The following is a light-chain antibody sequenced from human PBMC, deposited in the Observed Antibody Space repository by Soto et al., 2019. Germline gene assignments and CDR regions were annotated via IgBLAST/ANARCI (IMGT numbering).Light chain of an antibody. CDR2: GTS. J-gene: IGKJ3*01. CDR1: QSLSSSH. Sequence: EIVLTQSPDTLSLSPGERATLSCRTSQSLSSSHLAWYQQKPGQAPRLLIFGTSNRATGVPDRFSGTGSRTYFILIIVSLEPEDFALYFCHQYGASTFTFGPVTKVDI. V-gene: IGKV3-20*01. CDR3: HQYGASTFT.